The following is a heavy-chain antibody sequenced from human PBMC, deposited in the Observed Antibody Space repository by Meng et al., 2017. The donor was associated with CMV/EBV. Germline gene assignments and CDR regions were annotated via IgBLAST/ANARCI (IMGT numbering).Heavy chain of an antibody. CDR3: ARREGGSYEGAFDI. J-gene: IGHJ3*02. D-gene: IGHD1-26*01. Sequence: GGSLRLSCAASGFTFSSYWMHWVRQAPGKGLVWVSRINSDGSSTSYADSVKGRFTISRDNAKNTLYLQMNSLRAEDTAVYYCARREGGSYEGAFDIWGQGTMVTVSS. CDR1: GFTFSSYW. V-gene: IGHV3-74*01. CDR2: INSDGSST.